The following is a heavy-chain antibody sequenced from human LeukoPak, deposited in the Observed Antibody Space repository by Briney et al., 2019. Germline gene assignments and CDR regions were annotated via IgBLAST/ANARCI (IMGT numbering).Heavy chain of an antibody. D-gene: IGHD5-18*01. CDR1: GGSFSGYY. CDR2: INHSGST. CDR3: ARAHTAMVNYYYYYGMDV. J-gene: IGHJ6*02. V-gene: IGHV4-34*01. Sequence: SETLSLTCAVYGGSFSGYYWSWIRQPPGKGLEWIGEINHSGSTNYNPSLKSRVTISVDTSKNQFSLKLSSVTAADTAVYYCARAHTAMVNYYYYYGMDVWGQGTTVTVSS.